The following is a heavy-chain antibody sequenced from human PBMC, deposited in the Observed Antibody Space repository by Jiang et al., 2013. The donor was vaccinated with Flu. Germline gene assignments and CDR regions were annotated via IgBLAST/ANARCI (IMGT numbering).Heavy chain of an antibody. D-gene: IGHD1-7*01. CDR2: VYSSGST. CDR1: GGSITDYW. J-gene: IGHJ3*02. Sequence: GPGLVKPSETLSLTCTISGGSITDYWWTWIRQPPGKGLEWIGYVYSSGSTEYSPSLRSRVTISLDMSKNQFSLKLTSLTAADTAVYYCTRRRVAELKDSFDIWGQGTMV. V-gene: IGHV4-59*08. CDR3: TRRRVAELKDSFDI.